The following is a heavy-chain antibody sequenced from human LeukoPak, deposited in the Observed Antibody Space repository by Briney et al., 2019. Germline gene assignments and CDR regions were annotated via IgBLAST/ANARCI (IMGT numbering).Heavy chain of an antibody. D-gene: IGHD3-3*01. J-gene: IGHJ4*02. CDR1: GFTFSSYW. CDR3: ARDYDFDDY. V-gene: IGHV3-74*01. CDR2: INSDGRSA. Sequence: GGSLRLSCAASGFTFSSYWMHWVRQAPGKGLVWVSHINSDGRSASYADSVKGRFTISRDNAKNTLYLQMNSLRAEDTAVYYCARDYDFDDYWGQGTLVTVSS.